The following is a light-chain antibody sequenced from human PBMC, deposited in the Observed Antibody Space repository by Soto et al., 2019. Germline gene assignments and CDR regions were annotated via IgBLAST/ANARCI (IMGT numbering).Light chain of an antibody. J-gene: IGKJ1*01. V-gene: IGKV3-20*01. Sequence: EIALTQSPGTLTLSPWERATLSCRPSQSVSSTYLDWYQQKPGQAPRLLIYAASSRATGIPDRFSGGASATDFTLTISRLEPEDFAVYYCRHYGNSQWTFGQGTKVEIK. CDR1: QSVSSTY. CDR3: RHYGNSQWT. CDR2: AAS.